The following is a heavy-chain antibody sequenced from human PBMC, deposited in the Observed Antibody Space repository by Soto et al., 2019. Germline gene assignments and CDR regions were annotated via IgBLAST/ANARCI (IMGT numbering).Heavy chain of an antibody. CDR2: IYYTGLS. CDR1: GGSISSYY. J-gene: IGHJ4*02. CDR3: ASHSSHWPFFDF. Sequence: SETLSLTCTVSGGSISSYYWSWIRQPPGKGLEWIGYIYYTGLSNSNPSLNSRVTMSVDTSKNQFSLKLSSVTAADTAVYYCASHSSHWPFFDFWGQGTLVT. V-gene: IGHV4-59*01. D-gene: IGHD6-13*01.